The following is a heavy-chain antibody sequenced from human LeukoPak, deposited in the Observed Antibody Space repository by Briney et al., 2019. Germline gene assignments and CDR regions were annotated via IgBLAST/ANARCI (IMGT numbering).Heavy chain of an antibody. CDR1: GYTFTSYD. V-gene: IGHV1-8*02. D-gene: IGHD3-10*01. Sequence: ASVKVSCKASGYTFTSYDINRVRQATGQGLEWMGWMNPNSGNTGYAQKFQGRVTMTRDTSISTAYMELSRLRSDDTAVYYCARSGFGGIDYWGQGTLVTVSS. CDR3: ARSGFGGIDY. J-gene: IGHJ4*02. CDR2: MNPNSGNT.